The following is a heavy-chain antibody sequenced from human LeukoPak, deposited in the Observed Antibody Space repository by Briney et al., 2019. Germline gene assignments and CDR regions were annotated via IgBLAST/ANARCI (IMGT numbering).Heavy chain of an antibody. D-gene: IGHD3-10*01. V-gene: IGHV3-21*01. CDR2: ISSSSYI. Sequence: GGSLRLSCAASGFTFSSYSMNWVRQAPGKGLEWVSSISSSSYIYYADSVKGRFTISRDNAKNSLYLQMNSLRAEDTAVYYCARDIYGEYFDYWGQGTLVTVSS. J-gene: IGHJ4*02. CDR3: ARDIYGEYFDY. CDR1: GFTFSSYS.